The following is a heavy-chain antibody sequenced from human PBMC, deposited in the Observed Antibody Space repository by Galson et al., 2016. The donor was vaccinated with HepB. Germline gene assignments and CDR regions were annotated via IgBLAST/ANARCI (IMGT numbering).Heavy chain of an antibody. CDR2: ISYDGSNK. D-gene: IGHD3-10*01. CDR3: AKDRRGPQAGTWYFEN. J-gene: IGHJ4*02. V-gene: IGHV3-30*18. Sequence: SLRLSCAASGFSFSSYGMHWVRQAPGKGLEWVAVISYDGSNKYYADSVKGRFTISRDNSKNTLYLQMNSLRVDDTGVYYCAKDRRGPQAGTWYFENWGQGTLITVSP. CDR1: GFSFSSYG.